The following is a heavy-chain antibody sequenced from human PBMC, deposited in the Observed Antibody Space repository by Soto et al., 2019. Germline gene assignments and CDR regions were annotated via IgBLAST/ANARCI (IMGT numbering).Heavy chain of an antibody. CDR3: ARDRGYDAHDYYYNAMDV. CDR2: IRGFSPYT. J-gene: IGHJ6*02. V-gene: IGHV3-21*01. Sequence: GVLIISWIASGFTCRTYTMNWVLQAPGKGLEWVSGIRGFSPYTFYAESVKGRFTISRDNAKNSLYLQMNSLRAEDTAVYYCARDRGYDAHDYYYNAMDVWGQGTTVTVSS. CDR1: GFTCRTYT. D-gene: IGHD3-10*01.